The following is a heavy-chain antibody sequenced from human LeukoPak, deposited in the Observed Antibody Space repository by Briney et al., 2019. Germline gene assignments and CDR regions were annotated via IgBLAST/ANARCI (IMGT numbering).Heavy chain of an antibody. V-gene: IGHV4-31*03. CDR1: GGSISSGGYY. D-gene: IGHD6-19*01. Sequence: SETLSLTCTVSGGSISSGGYYWSWIRQHPGKGLEWIGYIYYSGSTYYNPSLKSRGTISVDTSKNQFSLKLSSVTAADTAIYYCARAVSGRFDYWGQGTLVTVSS. CDR2: IYYSGST. CDR3: ARAVSGRFDY. J-gene: IGHJ4*02.